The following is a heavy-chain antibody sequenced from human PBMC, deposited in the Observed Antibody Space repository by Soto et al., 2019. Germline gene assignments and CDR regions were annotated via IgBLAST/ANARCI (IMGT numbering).Heavy chain of an antibody. CDR2: ISHSGSTI. Sequence: PGVPLRLSWAASGFTFRDYYMNWIRQAPGKGLEWVSYISHSGSTIXYANSVKGRFTISRDNVKNSLDLQMNSLRAEDTAMYFCARDDTGSMDVWGQGTTVTVSS. V-gene: IGHV3-11*01. J-gene: IGHJ6*02. CDR1: GFTFRDYY. CDR3: ARDDTGSMDV. D-gene: IGHD2-8*02.